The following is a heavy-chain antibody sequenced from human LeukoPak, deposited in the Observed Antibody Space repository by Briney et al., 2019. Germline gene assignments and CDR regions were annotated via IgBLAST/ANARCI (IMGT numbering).Heavy chain of an antibody. CDR3: AKIRTESGTRDFQH. J-gene: IGHJ1*01. CDR2: INSAGSTT. V-gene: IGHV3-48*02. D-gene: IGHD6-13*01. Sequence: GGSLRLSCAASGFTFSPYSMNWVRQAPGKGLEWISYINSAGSTTYYADSVKGRFTISRDNAKKSLYLQMNSLRDEDTAVYYCAKIRTESGTRDFQHWGQGTLVTVSS. CDR1: GFTFSPYS.